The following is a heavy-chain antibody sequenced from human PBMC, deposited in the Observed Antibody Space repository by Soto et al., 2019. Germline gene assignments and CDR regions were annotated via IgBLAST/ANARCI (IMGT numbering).Heavy chain of an antibody. CDR2: IYHSGST. V-gene: IGHV4-4*02. Sequence: QVQLQESGPGLVKPSGTLSLTCAVSSGSISSSNWWSWVRQPPGKGLEWIGEIYHSGSTNYNPSLKSRVTISVDKSKNQFSLKLSSVTAADTAVYYCARGALYYDILTEPAYSDYWGQGTLVTVSS. CDR3: ARGALYYDILTEPAYSDY. CDR1: SGSISSSNW. D-gene: IGHD3-9*01. J-gene: IGHJ4*02.